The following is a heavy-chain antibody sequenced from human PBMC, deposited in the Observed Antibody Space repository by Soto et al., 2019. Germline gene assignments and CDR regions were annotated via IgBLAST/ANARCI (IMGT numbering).Heavy chain of an antibody. J-gene: IGHJ6*02. Sequence: GWSLRLSCASSVITFSNAWMTWVRQAPGKGLEWVGRIKSITDGGTTDYAAPVKGRFTISRDDSKDTLYLQMNNLRTEDTAVYHCTTDSADIVVVPATFGMDVWGQGTTVTVSS. D-gene: IGHD2-2*01. CDR1: VITFSNAW. CDR2: IKSITDGGTT. V-gene: IGHV3-15*01. CDR3: TTDSADIVVVPATFGMDV.